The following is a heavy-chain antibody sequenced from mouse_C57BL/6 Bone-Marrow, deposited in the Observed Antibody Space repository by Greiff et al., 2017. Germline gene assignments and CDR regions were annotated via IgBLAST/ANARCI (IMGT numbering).Heavy chain of an antibody. CDR1: GYTFTSYW. CDR3: ARNDPRAGD. J-gene: IGHJ2*01. Sequence: QVQLQQPGAELVRPGTSVKLSCKASGYTFTSYWMHWVKQRPGQGLEWIGVIDPSDSYTNYNQKFKGKATLTVDTSSSTAYMQLSSLTSEDSAVYYCARNDPRAGDWGKGTTLTVSS. V-gene: IGHV1-59*01. CDR2: IDPSDSYT. D-gene: IGHD3-1*01.